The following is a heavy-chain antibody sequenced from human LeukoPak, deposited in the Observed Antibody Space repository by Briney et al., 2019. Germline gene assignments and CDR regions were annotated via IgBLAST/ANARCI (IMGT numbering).Heavy chain of an antibody. CDR3: ASLQAGYYDSSGYYLEFDY. D-gene: IGHD3-22*01. CDR1: GYTFTVYY. J-gene: IGHJ4*02. V-gene: IGHV1-2*02. CDR2: INPNSGGT. Sequence: EASVTVSCKASGYTFTVYYMHWVRQAPGQGLEWMGWINPNSGGTNYAQKFQGRVTMTRDTSISTAYMELSRLRSDDTAVYYCASLQAGYYDSSGYYLEFDYWGQGTLVTVSS.